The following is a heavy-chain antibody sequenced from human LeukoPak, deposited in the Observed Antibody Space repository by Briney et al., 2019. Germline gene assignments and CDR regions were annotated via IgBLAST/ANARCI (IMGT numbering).Heavy chain of an antibody. Sequence: ASVKVSCKVSGYTLTELSMHWVRQAPGKGLEWMGGFDPEDGETIYAQKFQGRVTMTEDTSTDTAYVELSSLRSEDTAVYYCATDLAGPGLATFDPWGQGTLVTVSS. CDR2: FDPEDGET. CDR1: GYTLTELS. J-gene: IGHJ5*02. V-gene: IGHV1-24*01. CDR3: ATDLAGPGLATFDP. D-gene: IGHD3-3*02.